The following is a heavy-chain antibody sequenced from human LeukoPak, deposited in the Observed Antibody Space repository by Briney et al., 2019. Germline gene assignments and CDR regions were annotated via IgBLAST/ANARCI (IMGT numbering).Heavy chain of an antibody. CDR1: GFTFSSYG. CDR2: ISYDGSNK. Sequence: GGSLRLSCAASGFTFSSYGMHWVRQAPGKGLEWVAVISYDGSNKYYADSVKGRFTISRDNSKNTLYLQMNSLRAEDTAVYYCAKGDGLDMDVWGKGTTVTVSS. J-gene: IGHJ6*03. D-gene: IGHD3/OR15-3a*01. V-gene: IGHV3-30*18. CDR3: AKGDGLDMDV.